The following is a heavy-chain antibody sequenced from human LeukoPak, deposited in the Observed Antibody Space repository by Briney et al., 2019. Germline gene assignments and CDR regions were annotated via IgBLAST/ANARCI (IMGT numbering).Heavy chain of an antibody. J-gene: IGHJ4*02. Sequence: ASVKVSCKASGYTFTSYYMHWVRQAPGQGLEWMGIINPSDGFTYFAQRFQGRVTMTRDTSTSTIYMELSSLRSEDTAVYYCASFIVGATDESDYWGQGTLVTVSS. V-gene: IGHV1-46*01. D-gene: IGHD1-26*01. CDR1: GYTFTSYY. CDR2: INPSDGFT. CDR3: ASFIVGATDESDY.